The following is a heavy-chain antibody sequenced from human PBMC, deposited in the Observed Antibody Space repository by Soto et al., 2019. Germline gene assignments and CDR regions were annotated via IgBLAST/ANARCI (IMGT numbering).Heavy chain of an antibody. CDR1: GYTFTNYD. CDR3: ARGPGCSSTSCYVDYYYYYYMDV. J-gene: IGHJ6*03. D-gene: IGHD2-2*01. CDR2: MNPNSGNT. Sequence: ASVTVSCKASGYTFTNYDINWVRQAPGQGLEWMGWMNPNSGNTGYAQKFQGRVTMTRNTSISTAYMELSSLRSEDTAVYYCARGPGCSSTSCYVDYYYYYYMDVWGKGTTVTVSS. V-gene: IGHV1-8*01.